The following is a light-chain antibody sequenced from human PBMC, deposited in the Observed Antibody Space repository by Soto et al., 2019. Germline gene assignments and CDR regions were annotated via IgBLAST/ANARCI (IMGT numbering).Light chain of an antibody. CDR3: QKYNSYS. CDR2: HAS. V-gene: IGKV1-5*01. CDR1: QSISNW. Sequence: IQLTQSPSTLPASVGDRVTLTCRASQSISNWLAWYQQKPGTAPKLLIYHASILETAVPSRFSGNGSGTEFTLTISSLQPGDCATYYCQKYNSYSFGQGSRVEIK. J-gene: IGKJ1*01.